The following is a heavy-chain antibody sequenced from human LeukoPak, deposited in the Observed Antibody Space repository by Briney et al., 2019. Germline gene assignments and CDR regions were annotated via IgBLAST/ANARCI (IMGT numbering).Heavy chain of an antibody. V-gene: IGHV3-15*07. Sequence: GGSLRLSCVASRSTFTNAWMNWDRPAPGKGREWVGRIKTKTDRTTTDIAAPVKGRFTISRDDSENTLYLRMKSLKAQDTATYYCAASQFLSRTPGDYAFNVWGQGTTVTVSS. CDR2: IKTKTDRTTT. D-gene: IGHD3-16*01. CDR1: RSTFTNAW. J-gene: IGHJ6*02. CDR3: AASQFLSRTPGDYAFNV.